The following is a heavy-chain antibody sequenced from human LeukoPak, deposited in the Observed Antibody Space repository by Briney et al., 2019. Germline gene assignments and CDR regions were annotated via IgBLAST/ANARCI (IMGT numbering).Heavy chain of an antibody. CDR3: VRDMGYYDKV. Sequence: GGSLRLSCAASGFTFSTSWMHWVRQAPGKGLVWVSRINSDGNSTNYADSVKGPFTIPRDNAKNTLYLQMNSLRAEDTAVYYCVRDMGYYDKVWGQGTLVTVSS. D-gene: IGHD3-22*01. J-gene: IGHJ4*02. CDR1: GFTFSTSW. V-gene: IGHV3-74*01. CDR2: INSDGNST.